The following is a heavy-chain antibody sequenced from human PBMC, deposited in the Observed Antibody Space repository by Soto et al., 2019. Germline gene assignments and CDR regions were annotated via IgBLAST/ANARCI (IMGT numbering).Heavy chain of an antibody. J-gene: IGHJ4*02. D-gene: IGHD6-19*01. CDR1: GFTFSSYG. CDR2: ISYDGSNK. CDR3: AKDQDSSGWQSPFDY. Sequence: QVQLVESGGGVVQPGRSLRLSCAASGFTFSSYGMHWVRQAPGKGLEWVAVISYDGSNKYYADSVKGRFTISRDNSKNTRYLQMNSLRAEDTAVYYCAKDQDSSGWQSPFDYWGQGTLVTVSS. V-gene: IGHV3-30*18.